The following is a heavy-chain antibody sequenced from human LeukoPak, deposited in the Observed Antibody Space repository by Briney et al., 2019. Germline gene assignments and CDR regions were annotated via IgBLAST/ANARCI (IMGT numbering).Heavy chain of an antibody. Sequence: PSETLSLTCTVSGGSISSYYWSWIRQPPGKGLEWIGFIYYSGSTNYSPSLKSRVTISVDTSKNQFSLKLTSVTAADTAVYYCARHGNGAFDIWGQGTMVTVSS. CDR2: IYYSGST. CDR3: ARHGNGAFDI. V-gene: IGHV4-59*08. J-gene: IGHJ3*02. D-gene: IGHD1-1*01. CDR1: GGSISSYY.